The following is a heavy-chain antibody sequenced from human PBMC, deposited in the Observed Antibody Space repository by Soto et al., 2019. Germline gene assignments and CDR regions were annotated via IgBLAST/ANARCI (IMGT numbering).Heavy chain of an antibody. CDR3: ARSKMFDY. CDR2: ITSRRYGGTA. V-gene: IGHV3-49*03. CDR1: GFIFADYA. J-gene: IGHJ4*02. Sequence: PGGSLRLSCTPSGFIFADYAIIWFRQAPGKGLECVGFITSRRYGGTAEYAASVKGRFTISRDDSKSIAYLQMNSLITEDTAVYYCARSKMFDYWGQGTLVTVSS.